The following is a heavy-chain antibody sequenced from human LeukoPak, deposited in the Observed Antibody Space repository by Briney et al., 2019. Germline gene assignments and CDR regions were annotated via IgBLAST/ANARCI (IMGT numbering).Heavy chain of an antibody. J-gene: IGHJ4*02. D-gene: IGHD3-10*01. V-gene: IGHV1-69*04. CDR1: GGTFSSYA. Sequence: GASVKVSCKASGGTFSSYAISWVRQAPGQGLEWMGRIIPILGIANYAQKFQGRVTITADKSTSTAYMELSSLRSEDTAVYYCARERSGVGARGFFDYWGQGTLVTVSS. CDR2: IIPILGIA. CDR3: ARERSGVGARGFFDY.